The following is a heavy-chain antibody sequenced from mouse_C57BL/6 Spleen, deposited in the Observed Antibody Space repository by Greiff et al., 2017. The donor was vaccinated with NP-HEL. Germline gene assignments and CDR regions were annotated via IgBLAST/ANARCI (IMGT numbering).Heavy chain of an antibody. CDR2: INPNNGGT. D-gene: IGHD1-1*01. CDR3: ARKDYYGRYYFDY. V-gene: IGHV1-26*01. Sequence: VQLQQSGPELVKPGASVKISCKASGYTFTDYYMNWVKQSHGKSLEWIGDINPNNGGTSYNQKFKGKATLTVDKSSSTAYMELRSLTSEDSAVYYCARKDYYGRYYFDYWGQGTTLTVSS. CDR1: GYTFTDYY. J-gene: IGHJ2*01.